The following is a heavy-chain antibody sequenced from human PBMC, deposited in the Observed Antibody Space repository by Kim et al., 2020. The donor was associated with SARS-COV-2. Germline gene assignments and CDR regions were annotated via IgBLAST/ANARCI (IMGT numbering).Heavy chain of an antibody. J-gene: IGHJ4*02. CDR1: GGSISSYY. D-gene: IGHD3-9*01. Sequence: SETLSLTCTVSGGSISSYYWSWIRQPPGKGLEWIGYIYYSGSTNYNPSLKSRVTIPVDTSKNQFSLKLSSVTAADTAVYYCARGDFDWLPDYWGQGTLVTVSS. CDR2: IYYSGST. V-gene: IGHV4-59*01. CDR3: ARGDFDWLPDY.